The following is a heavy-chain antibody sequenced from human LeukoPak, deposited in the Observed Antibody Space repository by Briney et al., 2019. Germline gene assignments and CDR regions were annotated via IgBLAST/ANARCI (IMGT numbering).Heavy chain of an antibody. J-gene: IGHJ4*02. Sequence: GGALEISFKGSGYRFTSYWIGWGRPMPGKGVGGMGIIYPGESDTRYSPSFQGQVTISADKSITTAYLQWSSLKASDTAMYCCARPLSSSSEVDYWGQGTLVTVSS. CDR1: GYRFTSYW. CDR3: ARPLSSSSEVDY. D-gene: IGHD6-6*01. CDR2: IYPGESDT. V-gene: IGHV5-51*01.